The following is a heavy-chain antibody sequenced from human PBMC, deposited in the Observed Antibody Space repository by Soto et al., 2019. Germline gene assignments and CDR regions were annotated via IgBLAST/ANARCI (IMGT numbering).Heavy chain of an antibody. D-gene: IGHD3-16*01. V-gene: IGHV4-31*03. CDR2: IYYSGST. CDR3: ARVQPRFGIINVFDY. J-gene: IGHJ4*02. Sequence: QVQLQESGPGQVKPSETLSLTCTVTGASINSAGYYWSWIRQHPGKGPEWIGDIYYSGSTHYNPSLQSRVSISVDTSESQFFLKVTSVTAADTAVYFCARVQPRFGIINVFDYWGQGTLGTVSS. CDR1: GASINSAGYY.